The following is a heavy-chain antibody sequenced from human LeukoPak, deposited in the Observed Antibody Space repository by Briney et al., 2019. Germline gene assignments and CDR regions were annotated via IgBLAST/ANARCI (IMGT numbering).Heavy chain of an antibody. D-gene: IGHD6-6*01. Sequence: GESLRLSCVTSGFTFTTSWVNWVRQAPGKGLEWVANTKEDGSVRYYADSVKGRFTISRDNAKNSLYLQMNSLRVEDTAVYYCARDGYSTSSDSWGQGTLVTVSS. CDR3: ARDGYSTSSDS. CDR2: TKEDGSVR. CDR1: GFTFTTSW. V-gene: IGHV3-7*01. J-gene: IGHJ4*02.